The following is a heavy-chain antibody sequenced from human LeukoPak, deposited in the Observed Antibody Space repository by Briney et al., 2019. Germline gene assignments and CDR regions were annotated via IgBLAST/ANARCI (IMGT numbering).Heavy chain of an antibody. D-gene: IGHD5-24*01. CDR2: IYYSGST. CDR3: ARDPMTATGY. CDR1: GGSISSSSYY. Sequence: PPETLSLTCTVSGGSISSSSYYWGWIRQPPGKGLEWIGSIYYSGSTYYNPSLKSRVTISVDTSKNQFSLKLSSVTAADTAVYYCARDPMTATGYWGQGTLVTVSS. J-gene: IGHJ4*02. V-gene: IGHV4-39*07.